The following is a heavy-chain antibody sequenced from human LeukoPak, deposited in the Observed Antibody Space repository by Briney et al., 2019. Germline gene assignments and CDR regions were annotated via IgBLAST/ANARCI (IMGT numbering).Heavy chain of an antibody. V-gene: IGHV4-39*01. D-gene: IGHD2-2*01. J-gene: IGHJ4*02. CDR2: IYYSGST. CDR3: ARHRVGYCSSTSCHGFDY. Sequence: SETLSLTCTVSGGSIRSSSYYWGWIRQPPGKGLEWIGSIYYSGSTYYNPSLKSRVTISVDTSKNQFSLKLSSVTAADTAVYYCARHRVGYCSSTSCHGFDYWGQGTLVTVSS. CDR1: GGSIRSSSYY.